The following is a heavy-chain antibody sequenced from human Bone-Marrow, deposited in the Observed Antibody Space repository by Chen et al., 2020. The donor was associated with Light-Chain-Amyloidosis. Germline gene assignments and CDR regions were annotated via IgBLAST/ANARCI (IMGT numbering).Heavy chain of an antibody. Sequence: QVQLVESGGGLVKPGGSLRLSCAASGFTFSDFYMSWIRQAPGKGLEWISYISSSISAIYYADSVKGRFTISRDNAENSVYLQMDRLRAEDTAVYYCARGYKFGYYWGQGTLVNVSS. J-gene: IGHJ4*02. CDR1: GFTFSDFY. D-gene: IGHD3-16*01. V-gene: IGHV3-11*01. CDR2: ISSSISAI. CDR3: ARGYKFGYY.